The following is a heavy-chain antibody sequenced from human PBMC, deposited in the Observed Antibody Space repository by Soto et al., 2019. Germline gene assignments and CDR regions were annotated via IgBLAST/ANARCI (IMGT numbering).Heavy chain of an antibody. CDR2: ISGSGGST. D-gene: IGHD3-9*01. CDR1: GFTFNSYA. J-gene: IGHJ4*02. CDR3: AKGLYYDILTGYCFDY. V-gene: IGHV3-23*01. Sequence: GESLKISCAASGFTFNSYAMSWVRQAPGKGLEWVSVISGSGGSTYYADSVKGRFTISRDNSKNTLYLQMDSLRAEDTAVYYCAKGLYYDILTGYCFDYWGQGTLVTVSS.